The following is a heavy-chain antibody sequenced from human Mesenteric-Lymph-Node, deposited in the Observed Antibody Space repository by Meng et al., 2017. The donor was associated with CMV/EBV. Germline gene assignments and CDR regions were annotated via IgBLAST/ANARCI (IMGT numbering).Heavy chain of an antibody. CDR2: IRYDGSNK. V-gene: IGHV3-30*02. CDR1: GFTFSSYG. D-gene: IGHD3-3*01. Sequence: GESLKISCAASGFTFSSYGMHWVRQAPGKGLEWVAFIRYDGSNKYYADSVKGRFTISRDNSKNTLYPQMNSLRAEDTAVYYCAKDPYDFWSGYFHYWGQGTLVTVSS. CDR3: AKDPYDFWSGYFHY. J-gene: IGHJ4*02.